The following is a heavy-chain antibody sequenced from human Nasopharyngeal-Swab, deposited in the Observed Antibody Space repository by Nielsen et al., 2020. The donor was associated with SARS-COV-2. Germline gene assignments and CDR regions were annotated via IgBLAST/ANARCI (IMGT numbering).Heavy chain of an antibody. D-gene: IGHD6-19*01. J-gene: IGHJ4*02. CDR1: GFTFNDHY. V-gene: IGHV3-11*01. CDR3: ARGYSSGWYPFDY. CDR2: IGNRGSPI. Sequence: GGSLRLSCAASGFTFNDHYMTWIRQAPGKGLEWVSYIGNRGSPINYADSVKGRFTISRDSAKNSLYLQMNSLRVEDTAVYYCARGYSSGWYPFDYWGQGTLVTVSS.